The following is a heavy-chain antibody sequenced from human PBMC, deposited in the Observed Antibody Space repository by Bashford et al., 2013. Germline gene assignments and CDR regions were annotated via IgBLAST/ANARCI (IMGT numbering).Heavy chain of an antibody. CDR1: GGTFSSYA. V-gene: IGHV1-69*04. CDR2: IIPILGIA. Sequence: VASVKVSCKASGGTFSSYAISWVRQAPGQGLEWMGRIIPILGIANYAQKFQGRVTITADKSTSTAYMELSSLRSEDTAVYYCARVWAVDTANDYWGQGPWSPSPQ. CDR3: ARVWAVDTANDY. J-gene: IGHJ4*02. D-gene: IGHD5-18*01.